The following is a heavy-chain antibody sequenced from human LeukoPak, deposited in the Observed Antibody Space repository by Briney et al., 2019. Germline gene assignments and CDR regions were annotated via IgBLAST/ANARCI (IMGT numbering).Heavy chain of an antibody. D-gene: IGHD3-22*01. Sequence: SLKVSCKASGYSFTSYGITWVRQAPGQGLEWMGGIIPIFGTANYAQKFQGRVTITADESTSTAYMELSSLRSEDTAEYYCASYPYDSSGYYWFADAFDIWGQGTMVTVSS. CDR3: ASYPYDSSGYYWFADAFDI. CDR1: GYSFTSYG. CDR2: IIPIFGTA. J-gene: IGHJ3*02. V-gene: IGHV1-69*13.